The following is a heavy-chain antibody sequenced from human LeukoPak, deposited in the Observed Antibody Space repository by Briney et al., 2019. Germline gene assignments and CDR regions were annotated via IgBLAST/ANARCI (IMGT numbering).Heavy chain of an antibody. D-gene: IGHD4-17*01. CDR2: INPNSGGT. V-gene: IGHV1-2*02. Sequence: ASVKVSCKASGYTFTGYYMHWVRQAPGQGLEWMGWINPNSGGTNYAQKFQGRVTMTRDTSISTAYMELSRLRSDDTAVYYCARDLRTVTNYYYYYYYMDVWGKGTTVTVSS. CDR1: GYTFTGYY. J-gene: IGHJ6*03. CDR3: ARDLRTVTNYYYYYYYMDV.